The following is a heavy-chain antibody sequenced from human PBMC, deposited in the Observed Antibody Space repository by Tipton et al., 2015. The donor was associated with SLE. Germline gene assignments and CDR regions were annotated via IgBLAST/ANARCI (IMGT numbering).Heavy chain of an antibody. D-gene: IGHD3-16*01. CDR1: GGSFSGYY. V-gene: IGHV4-34*01. CDR3: ASGAAGEGYYFDC. J-gene: IGHJ4*02. CDR2: INHSGST. Sequence: TLSLTCAVYGGSFSGYYWSWIRQPPGKGLEWIGEINHSGSTNYNPSLESRVTISVDTSKNQFSLKLSSVTAADTAVYYCASGAAGEGYYFDCRRQ.